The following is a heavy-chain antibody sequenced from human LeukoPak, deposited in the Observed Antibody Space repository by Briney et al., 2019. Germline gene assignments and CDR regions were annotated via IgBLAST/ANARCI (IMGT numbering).Heavy chain of an antibody. V-gene: IGHV3-23*01. D-gene: IGHD6-13*01. CDR3: AREIAAAAPEYYYHYYGMDV. Sequence: GGSLRLSCAASGFTFSSYAMSWVRQAPGKGLEWVSAISGSGGSTYYADSVKGRFTISRDNAKNSLYLQMNSLRAEDTAVYYCAREIAAAAPEYYYHYYGMDVWGQGTTVTVSS. J-gene: IGHJ6*02. CDR1: GFTFSSYA. CDR2: ISGSGGST.